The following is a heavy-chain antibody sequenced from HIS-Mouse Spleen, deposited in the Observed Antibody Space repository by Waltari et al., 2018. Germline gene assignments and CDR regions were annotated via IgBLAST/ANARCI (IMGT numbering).Heavy chain of an antibody. CDR3: AGYNWNYGTDY. V-gene: IGHV4-34*01. J-gene: IGHJ4*02. CDR2: INHSGST. D-gene: IGHD1-7*01. Sequence: QVQLQQWGAGLWKPSETLSLTCAVYGGSFSGYYWSWIRQPPGKGLEWIGEINHSGSTNYNPSLKSRVTISVDTSKNQFSLKLSSVTAADTAVYYCAGYNWNYGTDYWGQGTLVTVSS. CDR1: GGSFSGYY.